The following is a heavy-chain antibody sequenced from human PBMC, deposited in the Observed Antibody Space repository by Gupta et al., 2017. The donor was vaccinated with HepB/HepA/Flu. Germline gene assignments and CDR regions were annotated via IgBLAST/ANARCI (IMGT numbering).Heavy chain of an antibody. CDR1: GFTFSGYW. V-gene: IGHV3-74*01. CDR3: GRVGEAGY. J-gene: IGHJ4*02. D-gene: IGHD4-17*01. CDR2: VSADGKTA. Sequence: EVQLIESGGGLVQPGGSLRLSCAASGFTFSGYWMHWVRQTPGKGLVWVSDVSADGKTAFYADSVKGRFTISRYNANTVYLQMNSLRVEDTAVYYWGRVGEAGYWGQGALVTVSS.